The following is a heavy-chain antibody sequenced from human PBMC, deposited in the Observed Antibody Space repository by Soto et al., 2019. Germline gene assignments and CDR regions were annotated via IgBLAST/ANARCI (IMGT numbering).Heavy chain of an antibody. CDR1: GGTFSSYA. J-gene: IGHJ6*02. Sequence: QVQLVQSGAEVKKPGSSVKVSCKASGGTFSSYAISWVRQAPGQGLEWMGGIIPIFGTANYAQKFQGRVTITADKSTSTAYMELSSLRSEDTAVYYCAREDRYYGSRSYTYYYGMDVWGQGTTVTVSS. D-gene: IGHD3-10*01. CDR2: IIPIFGTA. V-gene: IGHV1-69*06. CDR3: AREDRYYGSRSYTYYYGMDV.